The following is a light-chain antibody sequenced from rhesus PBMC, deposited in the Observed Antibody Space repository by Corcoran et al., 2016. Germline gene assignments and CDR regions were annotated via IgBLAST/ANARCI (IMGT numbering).Light chain of an antibody. V-gene: IGKV4-1*01. CDR3: QQYFTSPLT. CDR1: QSLLNSSKNKTF. Sequence: DIVMIQSPDSLAVSLGETVSITCRSSQSLLNSSKNKTFLAWYQQKPGQAPKVLIYWASTRASGVPDRFSGSGSGTDFTLTISGLQAEDVAVYYCQQYFTSPLTFGGGTRVEFK. J-gene: IGKJ4*01. CDR2: WAS.